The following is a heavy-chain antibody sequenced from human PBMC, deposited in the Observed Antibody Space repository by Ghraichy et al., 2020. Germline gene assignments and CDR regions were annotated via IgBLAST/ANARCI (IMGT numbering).Heavy chain of an antibody. CDR2: IYSGGST. CDR3: AGAARRCSSTSCWGNFDL. J-gene: IGHJ2*01. CDR1: GFTVSSNY. V-gene: IGHV3-53*01. Sequence: GGSLRLSCAASGFTVSSNYMSWVRQTPEKGLEWVSVIYSGGSTYYGDSVMGRFTISRDNSKNTLFLQMNSLRADDTAVYYCAGAARRCSSTSCWGNFDLWGRGTLVTVSS. D-gene: IGHD2-2*01.